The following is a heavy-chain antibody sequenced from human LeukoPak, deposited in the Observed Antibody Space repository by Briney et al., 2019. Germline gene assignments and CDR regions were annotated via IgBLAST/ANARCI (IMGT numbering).Heavy chain of an antibody. D-gene: IGHD1-26*01. CDR2: INPSGGST. Sequence: ASVKVSCKASGYTFTSYYIHWVRQAPGQGLECMGIINPSGGSTSYAQKFQGRVTMTRDMSTSTVYMELSSLRSEDTAVYYCARGGVGATTYVWFDPWGQGTLVTVSS. CDR3: ARGGVGATTYVWFDP. J-gene: IGHJ5*02. CDR1: GYTFTSYY. V-gene: IGHV1-46*01.